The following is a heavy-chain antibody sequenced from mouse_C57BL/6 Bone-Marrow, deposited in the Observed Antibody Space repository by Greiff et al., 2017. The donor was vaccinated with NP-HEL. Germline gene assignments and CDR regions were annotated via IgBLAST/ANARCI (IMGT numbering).Heavy chain of an antibody. J-gene: IGHJ1*03. CDR3: AKRGQRYFDV. CDR1: GFNIKDYY. Sequence: EVQLQESGAELVKPGASVKLSCTASGFNIKDYYMHWVKQRTEQGLEWIGWIDPEDGETKYPPKFQGKATITADTSTNTAYLQLSSLTSEDAAVYCCAKRGQRYFDVWGTGTTVTVSS. CDR2: IDPEDGET. V-gene: IGHV14-2*01.